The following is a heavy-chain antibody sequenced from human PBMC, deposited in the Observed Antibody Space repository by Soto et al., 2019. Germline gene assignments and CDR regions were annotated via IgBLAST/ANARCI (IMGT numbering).Heavy chain of an antibody. V-gene: IGHV1-3*05. D-gene: IGHD2-21*02. CDR1: GYTFTSYA. CDR3: ARAWVVVTAPDY. J-gene: IGHJ4*02. CDR2: INAGNGNT. Sequence: QVQLVQSGAEEKKPGASVKVSCKASGYTFTSYAMHWVRQAPGQRLEGMGWINAGNGNTKYSQKFQGRVTITRDTSASTAYTELSSLRSEDTAVYYCARAWVVVTAPDYWGQGTLVTVSS.